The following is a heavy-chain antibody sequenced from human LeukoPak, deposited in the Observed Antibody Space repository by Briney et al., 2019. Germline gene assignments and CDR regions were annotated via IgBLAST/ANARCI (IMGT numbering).Heavy chain of an antibody. CDR2: ISGSGGST. CDR1: GFTLSDYY. J-gene: IGHJ5*02. Sequence: PGGSLRLSCVASGFTLSDYYMSWVRQAPGKGLEWVSAISGSGGSTYYADSAKGRFTISRDNAKNTLYLQMNSLRPEDTAVYYCVRVRVGGTDRWFDPWGQGTLVTVSS. V-gene: IGHV3-23*01. D-gene: IGHD4-23*01. CDR3: VRVRVGGTDRWFDP.